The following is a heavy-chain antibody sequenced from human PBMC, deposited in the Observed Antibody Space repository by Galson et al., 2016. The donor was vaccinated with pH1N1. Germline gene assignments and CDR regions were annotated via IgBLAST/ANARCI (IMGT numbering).Heavy chain of an antibody. J-gene: IGHJ3*02. CDR1: GFTFSRYW. V-gene: IGHV3-7*03. D-gene: IGHD4-17*01. Sequence: SLRLSCAASGFTFSRYWMSWVRQAPGKGLEWVANIKQDGSEKNYVDSVKGRFTVSRDNAKNSLHLQMNSLRGGDTAVYYCARDRGFLSVTTSAFHMWGQGTMVTVSP. CDR2: IKQDGSEK. CDR3: ARDRGFLSVTTSAFHM.